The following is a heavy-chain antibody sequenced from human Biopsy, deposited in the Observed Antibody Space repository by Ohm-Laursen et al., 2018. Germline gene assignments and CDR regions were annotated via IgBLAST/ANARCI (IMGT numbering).Heavy chain of an antibody. J-gene: IGHJ4*02. D-gene: IGHD3/OR15-3a*01. V-gene: IGHV4-59*08. CDR1: GGSITADF. CDR2: RFHSGSP. Sequence: PGTLSLTCTVSGGSITADFWTWIRQTPGERLEWIGYRFHSGSPVYNPSLKSRVTISVDTSKSQFSLTLTSVTAADTAVYYCVRLNRRGNIIFFDYWGRGTLVTVSS. CDR3: VRLNRRGNIIFFDY.